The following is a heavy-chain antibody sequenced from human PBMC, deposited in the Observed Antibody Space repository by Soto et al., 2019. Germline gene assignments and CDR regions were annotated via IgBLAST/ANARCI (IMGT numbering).Heavy chain of an antibody. CDR1: GFTFNTFE. D-gene: IGHD3-16*01. CDR3: VKGGWLDF. J-gene: IGHJ5*01. Sequence: PGGYLRLSCAASGFTFNTFEMSWVRQAPGRGLEWVSFISDDSSRTYYADAVKGRFTISRDNSKYTLYLQMNSLTAEDTAVYACVKGGWLDFWGQGTLVTVSS. V-gene: IGHV3-23*01. CDR2: ISDDSSRT.